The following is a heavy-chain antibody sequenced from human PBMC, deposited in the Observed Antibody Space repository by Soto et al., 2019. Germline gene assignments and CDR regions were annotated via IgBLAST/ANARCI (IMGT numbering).Heavy chain of an antibody. CDR2: IYYSGST. J-gene: IGHJ6*02. Sequence: PXESLPLTCTVSGGAISSGAYYWSWIRQPPGKGLEWIGYIYYSGSTYYNPSLKSRVTISVDTSKNQFSLKLSSVTAADTAVYYCASASSGWYGVSGMDVWGQGTTVTVSS. CDR1: GGAISSGAYY. CDR3: ASASSGWYGVSGMDV. D-gene: IGHD6-19*01. V-gene: IGHV4-30-4*01.